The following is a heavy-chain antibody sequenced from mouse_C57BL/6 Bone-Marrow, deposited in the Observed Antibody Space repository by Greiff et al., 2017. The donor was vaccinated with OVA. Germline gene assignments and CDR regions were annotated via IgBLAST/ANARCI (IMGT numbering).Heavy chain of an antibody. V-gene: IGHV1-22*01. J-gene: IGHJ4*01. Sequence: EVQLQESGPELVKPGASVKMSCKASGYTFTDYNMHWVKQSHGKSLEWIGYINPNNGGTSYNQKFKGKATLTVNKSSSTAYMELRSLTSEDSAVYYCARHYGSSSSYYYAMDYWGQGTSVAVSS. CDR2: INPNNGGT. CDR1: GYTFTDYN. D-gene: IGHD1-1*01. CDR3: ARHYGSSSSYYYAMDY.